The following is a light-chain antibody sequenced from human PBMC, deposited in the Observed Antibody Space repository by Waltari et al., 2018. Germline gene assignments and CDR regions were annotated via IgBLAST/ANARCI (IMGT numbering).Light chain of an antibody. Sequence: QSALTQPASVSGSPGQSITISCTGTSSDVGGYNYVSWYQQHPGKAPKLLIYDVSNRPSGVSNRYSVSKSGNTASLTSSGLQAEDEADYYCSSYISSSTLELFGGGTSLTVL. J-gene: IGLJ2*01. CDR2: DVS. CDR1: SSDVGGYNY. V-gene: IGLV2-14*03. CDR3: SSYISSSTLEL.